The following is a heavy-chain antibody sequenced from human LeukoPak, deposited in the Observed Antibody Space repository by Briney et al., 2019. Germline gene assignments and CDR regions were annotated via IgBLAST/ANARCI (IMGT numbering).Heavy chain of an antibody. D-gene: IGHD6-13*01. CDR1: GVSISSGGYY. J-gene: IGHJ4*02. CDR2: IYYSGST. Sequence: SQTLSLTCTVSGVSISSGGYYWSWIRQHPGKGLEWIGYIYYSGSTYYNPSLKSRVTISVDTSKNQFSLKLSSVTAADTAVYYCAREGGGSSSWYAGFDYWGQGTLVTVSS. V-gene: IGHV4-31*03. CDR3: AREGGGSSSWYAGFDY.